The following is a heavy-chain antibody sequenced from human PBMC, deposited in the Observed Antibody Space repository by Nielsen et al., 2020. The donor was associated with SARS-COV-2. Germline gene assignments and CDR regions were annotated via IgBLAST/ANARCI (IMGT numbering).Heavy chain of an antibody. CDR3: ARDLELVPWYGFDP. Sequence: ASVKVSCKASGYTFTGYYMHWVRQAPGQGLEWMGWINTNTGNPTYAQGFTGRFVFSLDTSVSTAYLQISSLKAEDTAVYYCARDLELVPWYGFDPWGQGTLVTVSS. D-gene: IGHD6-13*01. V-gene: IGHV7-4-1*02. CDR2: INTNTGNP. J-gene: IGHJ5*02. CDR1: GYTFTGYY.